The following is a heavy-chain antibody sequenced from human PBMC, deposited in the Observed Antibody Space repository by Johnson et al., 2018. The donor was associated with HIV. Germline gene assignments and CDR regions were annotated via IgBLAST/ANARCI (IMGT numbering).Heavy chain of an antibody. V-gene: IGHV3-15*01. J-gene: IGHJ3*02. CDR1: GFTFSDSS. CDR2: IKSKTDGGTP. D-gene: IGHD2-15*01. Sequence: EVQLVESGGGLVKPGGSLRLSCAASGFTFSDSSMNWIRQAPGKGLEWVGRIKSKTDGGTPDYAAPVKGRFTISRDDSKNTLYLQMNSLKIEDTAVYYCTTDHGSGDSCCRGGSCYNAFDIWGQGTMVTVSS. CDR3: TTDHGSGDSCCRGGSCYNAFDI.